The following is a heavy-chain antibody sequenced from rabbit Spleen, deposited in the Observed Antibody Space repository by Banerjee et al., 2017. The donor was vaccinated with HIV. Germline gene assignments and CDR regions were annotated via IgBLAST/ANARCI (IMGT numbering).Heavy chain of an antibody. D-gene: IGHD2-1*01. J-gene: IGHJ4*01. CDR1: GFDISKNG. CDR2: IDPIFGVS. CDR3: VRDQAGDGDYGPYYLNL. Sequence: QEQLVESGGGLVQPGGSLKLSCTVSGFDISKNGVTWVRQAPGKGLEWIGYIDPIFGVSYYATWVNGRFTISSHDAQNTLYLQLSSLTAADTATYFCVRDQAGDGDYGPYYLNLWGPGTLVTVS. V-gene: IGHV1S8*01.